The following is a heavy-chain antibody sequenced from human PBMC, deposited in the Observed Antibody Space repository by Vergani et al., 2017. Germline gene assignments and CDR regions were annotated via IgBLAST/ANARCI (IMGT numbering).Heavy chain of an antibody. CDR2: ISSSSSYI. Sequence: EVQLVESGGGLVKPGGSLRLSCAASGFTFSSYSMNWVRQAPGKGLEWVSSISSSSSYIYYADSVKGRFTISRENAKNSLYLQMNSLRDEDTAVYYCARDQEDSVVVVADPFDDGGQGTLVTVSS. CDR1: GFTFSSYS. V-gene: IGHV3-21*01. J-gene: IGHJ4*02. CDR3: ARDQEDSVVVVADPFDD. D-gene: IGHD2-15*01.